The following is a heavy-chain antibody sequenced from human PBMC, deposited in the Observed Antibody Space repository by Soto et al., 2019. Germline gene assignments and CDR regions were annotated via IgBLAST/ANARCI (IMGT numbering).Heavy chain of an antibody. V-gene: IGHV3-30*18. Sequence: VQLVESEGGVVQPGRSLRLSCAASGFTFSDYAMHWVRQAPGKGLEWVAVVSHDGRNTHYADSVKGRFTISRDSSKNTVALEMTRLRAEAPAVYYCAKGGRQWLVTSDFNYWGQGALVTVSS. CDR1: GFTFSDYA. J-gene: IGHJ4*02. CDR2: VSHDGRNT. CDR3: AKGGRQWLVTSDFNY. D-gene: IGHD6-19*01.